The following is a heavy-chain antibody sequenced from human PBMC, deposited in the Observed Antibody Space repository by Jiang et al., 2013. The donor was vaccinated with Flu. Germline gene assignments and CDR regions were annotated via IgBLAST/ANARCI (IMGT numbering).Heavy chain of an antibody. CDR2: WTT. D-gene: IGHD3/OR15-3a*01. CDR3: ARDLNWAFDY. V-gene: IGHV6-1*01. Sequence: WTTYYAPSVKSRMVINSDTSNNQFSMQLSSVTPEDTAVYFCARDLNWAFDYWGQGTQVTVSS. J-gene: IGHJ4*02.